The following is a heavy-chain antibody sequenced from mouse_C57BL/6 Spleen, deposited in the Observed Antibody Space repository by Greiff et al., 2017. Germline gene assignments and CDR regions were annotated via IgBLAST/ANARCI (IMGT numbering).Heavy chain of an antibody. J-gene: IGHJ2*01. CDR2: IYPGDGDT. D-gene: IGHD1-1*01. Sequence: VHLVESGPELVKPGASVKISCKASGYAFSSSWMNWVKQRPGKGLEWIGRIYPGDGDTNYNGKFKGKATLTADKSSSTAYMQLSSLTSEDSAVYFCARSLTTVDFDYSGQGTTLTVSS. V-gene: IGHV1-82*01. CDR3: ARSLTTVDFDY. CDR1: GYAFSSSW.